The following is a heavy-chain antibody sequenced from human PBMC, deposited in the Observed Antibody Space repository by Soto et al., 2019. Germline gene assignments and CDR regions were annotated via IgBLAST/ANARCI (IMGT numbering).Heavy chain of an antibody. V-gene: IGHV1-18*01. CDR2: ISAYNGNT. D-gene: IGHD2-21*02. CDR3: ARESYCGGDCLDTFDY. CDR1: GYTFTSYG. Sequence: QVQLVQSGAEVKKPGASVKVSCKASGYTFTSYGISGVRQAPGQGLEWMGWISAYNGNTNYAQKLQGRVTMTTDTSTSTVYMELRSLRSDDTAVYYCARESYCGGDCLDTFDYWGQGTLVTVSA. J-gene: IGHJ4*02.